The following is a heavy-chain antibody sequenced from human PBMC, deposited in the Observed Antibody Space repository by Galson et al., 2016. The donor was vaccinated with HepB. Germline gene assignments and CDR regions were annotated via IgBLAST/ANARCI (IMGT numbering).Heavy chain of an antibody. V-gene: IGHV4-4*02. D-gene: IGHD7-27*01. CDR3: VRVWGKYFDY. J-gene: IGHJ4*02. CDR2: MYHSGYT. Sequence: TLSLTCAVSGGSFTNNNWWSWVRQPPGKGLEWIGEMYHSGYTNYNPSLKSRVTMSVDKSKNQFSLRLFAVTAADTAVYHCVRVWGKYFDYWGQGTLVTVSS. CDR1: GGSFTNNNW.